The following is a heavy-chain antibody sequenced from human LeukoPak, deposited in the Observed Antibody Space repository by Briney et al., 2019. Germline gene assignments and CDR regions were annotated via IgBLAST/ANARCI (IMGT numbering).Heavy chain of an antibody. CDR3: ASADYGDYVFDY. CDR1: GGSISSGSYY. V-gene: IGHV4-61*02. D-gene: IGHD4-17*01. CDR2: IYTSGST. Sequence: SETLSLTCTVSGGSISSGSYYWSWIRQPAGKGLEWIGRIYTSGSTNYNPSLKSRVTMSVDTSKNQFSLKLSSVTAADTAVYYCASADYGDYVFDYWGQGTLVTVSS. J-gene: IGHJ4*02.